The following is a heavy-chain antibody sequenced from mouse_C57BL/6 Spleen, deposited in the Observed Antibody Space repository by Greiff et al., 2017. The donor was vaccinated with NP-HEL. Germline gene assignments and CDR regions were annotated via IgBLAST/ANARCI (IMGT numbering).Heavy chain of an antibody. CDR2: INPSTGDT. V-gene: IGHV1-42*01. D-gene: IGHD1-1*01. CDR1: GYSFTGYY. CDR3: ARRGYYGSSPQWYFDV. Sequence: VQLQQSGPELVKPGASVKISCKASGYSFTGYYMNWVKQSPEKSLEWIGEINPSTGDTTYNQKFKAKATLTVDKSSSTAYMQLKSLTSEDSAVYYCARRGYYGSSPQWYFDVWGTGTTVTVSS. J-gene: IGHJ1*03.